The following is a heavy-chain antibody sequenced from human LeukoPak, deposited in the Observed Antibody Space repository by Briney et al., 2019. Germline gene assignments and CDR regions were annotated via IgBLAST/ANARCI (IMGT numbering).Heavy chain of an antibody. Sequence: GESLKISCQGSGYSFTSYWIGWVRQMPGKGLEWMGIIYPGDSDTRYSPSFQGQVTISADKSISTAYLQWSSLKASDTAMYYCARLLTMVRGVIAFDYWGQGTLVTVSS. CDR3: ARLLTMVRGVIAFDY. CDR2: IYPGDSDT. J-gene: IGHJ4*02. D-gene: IGHD3-10*01. V-gene: IGHV5-51*01. CDR1: GYSFTSYW.